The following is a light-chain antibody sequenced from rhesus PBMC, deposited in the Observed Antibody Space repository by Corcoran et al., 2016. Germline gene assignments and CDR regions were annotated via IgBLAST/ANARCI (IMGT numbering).Light chain of an antibody. CDR2: EVN. Sequence: QAALTQPRSVSGSPGQSVTISCTGTSSDVGGYNFVSWYQQHPGTAPKLLIYEVNKRPSGVSDRFSGSKSGNTASLTISGLQAEDEADFFCCSYAGSFFLYIFGSGTRLTVL. CDR1: SSDVGGYNF. V-gene: IGLV2-32*01. CDR3: CSYAGSFFLYI. J-gene: IGLJ1*01.